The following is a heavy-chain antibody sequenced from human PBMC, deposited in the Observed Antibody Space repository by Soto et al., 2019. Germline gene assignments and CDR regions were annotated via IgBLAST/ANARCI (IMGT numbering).Heavy chain of an antibody. D-gene: IGHD2-2*01. CDR1: XFTFSSYS. CDR2: ISYDGSNK. J-gene: IGHJ3*02. Sequence: GGSLRLSCAASXFTFSSYSMHWVRQAPGKGLEWVAVISYDGSNKYYADSVKGRFTISRDNSKNTLYLQMNSLRAEDTAVYYCARVGDIVLVPAAILGAFDIWGQGTMVTVSS. V-gene: IGHV3-30-3*01. CDR3: ARVGDIVLVPAAILGAFDI.